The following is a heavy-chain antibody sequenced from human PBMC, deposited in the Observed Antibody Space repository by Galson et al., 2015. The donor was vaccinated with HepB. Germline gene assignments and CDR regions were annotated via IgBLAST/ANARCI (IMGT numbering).Heavy chain of an antibody. CDR1: GFTFSSYG. D-gene: IGHD4-17*01. J-gene: IGHJ1*01. CDR3: ARDPYDYGDQGQYFQH. V-gene: IGHV3-33*01. CDR2: IWYDGSNK. Sequence: SLRLSCAASGFTFSSYGMHWVRQAPGKGLEWVAVIWYDGSNKYYADSVKGRFTISRDNSKNTLYLQMNSLRAEDTAVYYCARDPYDYGDQGQYFQHWGQGTLVTVSS.